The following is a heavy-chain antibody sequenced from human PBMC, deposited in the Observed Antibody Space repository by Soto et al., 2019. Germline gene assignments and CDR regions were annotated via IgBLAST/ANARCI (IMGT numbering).Heavy chain of an antibody. V-gene: IGHV3-48*02. CDR1: GFTFSTYS. D-gene: IGHD2-8*01. CDR3: ARDRDAYCSKGICSGPYFDY. Sequence: PEGSVRLSCAASGFTFSTYSINWVRQAPGKGLGWISYISDNSSVIYYADAVKGRFTISRDKAKNSLYLQMNSLRDEDTAVYYCARDRDAYCSKGICSGPYFDYWGQGTLVTVSS. CDR2: ISDNSSVI. J-gene: IGHJ4*02.